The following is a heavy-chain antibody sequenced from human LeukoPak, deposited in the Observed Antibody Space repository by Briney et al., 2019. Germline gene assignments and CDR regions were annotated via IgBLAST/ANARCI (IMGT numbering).Heavy chain of an antibody. CDR3: ATRGGYDSSGYYYFLFGY. CDR2: FDPEDGET. V-gene: IGHV1-24*01. J-gene: IGHJ4*02. D-gene: IGHD3-22*01. Sequence: ASVKVSCKVSGYTLTELSMHWVRQAPGKGLEWVGGFDPEDGETIYAQKFQGRVTMTEGTSTDTAFMELSSLRSEDTAVYYCATRGGYDSSGYYYFLFGYWGQGTLVTVSS. CDR1: GYTLTELS.